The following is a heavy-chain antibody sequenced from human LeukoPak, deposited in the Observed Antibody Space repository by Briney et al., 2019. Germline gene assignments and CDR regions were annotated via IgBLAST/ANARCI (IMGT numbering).Heavy chain of an antibody. CDR3: ARGRPITMVRGVNFDY. CDR1: GGSISSYY. D-gene: IGHD3-10*01. J-gene: IGHJ4*02. CDR2: IYYSGST. V-gene: IGHV4-59*01. Sequence: SETLSLTCTVSGGSISSYYWSWIRQPPGKGLEWIGYIYYSGSTNYNPSLKSRVTISVDTSKNQFSLKLSSVTAADTAVYYCARGRPITMVRGVNFDYWGQGTLVTVSS.